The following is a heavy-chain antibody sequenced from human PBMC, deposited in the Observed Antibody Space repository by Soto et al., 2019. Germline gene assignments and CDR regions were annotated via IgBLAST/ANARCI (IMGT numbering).Heavy chain of an antibody. J-gene: IGHJ6*03. D-gene: IGHD3-9*01. V-gene: IGHV3-33*01. CDR1: GFTFSSYG. CDR2: IWYDGSNK. Sequence: QVRLVESGGGVVQPGRSLRLSCAASGFTFSSYGMHWVRQAPGKGLEWVAVIWYDGSNKYYADSVKGRFTISRDNSKNTLYLQMNSLRAEDTAVYYCARSGYDILTGYYGDYYYYMDVWGKGTTVTVSS. CDR3: ARSGYDILTGYYGDYYYYMDV.